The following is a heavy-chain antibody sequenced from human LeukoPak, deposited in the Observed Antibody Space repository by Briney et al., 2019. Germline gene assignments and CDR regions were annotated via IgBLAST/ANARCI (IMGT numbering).Heavy chain of an antibody. CDR1: GYSFTSYW. D-gene: IGHD3-9*01. CDR3: ARLGTYDILTGYLGAFDI. V-gene: IGHV5-51*01. CDR2: IYPGDSDT. J-gene: IGHJ3*02. Sequence: GESLKISCKGFGYSFTSYWIGWVRQMPGKGLEWMGIIYPGDSDTRYSPSFQGQVTISADKSISTAYLQWSSLKASDTAMYYCARLGTYDILTGYLGAFDIWGQGTMVTVSS.